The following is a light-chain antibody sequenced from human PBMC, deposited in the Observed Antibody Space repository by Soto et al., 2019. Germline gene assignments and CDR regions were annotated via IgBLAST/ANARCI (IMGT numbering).Light chain of an antibody. CDR1: QGVRNNY. CDR2: GAS. V-gene: IGKV3-20*01. J-gene: IGKJ1*01. CDR3: QQYGSSPQT. Sequence: EIVLTQSPGTLSLSPGERATLSCRASQGVRNNYLAWYQQKPGQAPRLLIYGASSRATGIPDRFSGSGSGTDFTLTISRLEPEDFAVYYCQQYGSSPQTFGQGTKVDI.